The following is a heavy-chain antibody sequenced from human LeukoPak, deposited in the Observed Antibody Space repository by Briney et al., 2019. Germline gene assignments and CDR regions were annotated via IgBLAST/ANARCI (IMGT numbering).Heavy chain of an antibody. Sequence: SETLSLTCSVSGGSISSYYWSWIRQPPGKGLEWIGYIYYSGSTNYNPSLKSRVTISVDTSKNQFSLKLSSVTAADTAVYYCARRPTTVTTNWFDPWGQGTLVTVSS. CDR2: IYYSGST. CDR1: GGSISSYY. J-gene: IGHJ5*02. V-gene: IGHV4-59*08. CDR3: ARRPTTVTTNWFDP. D-gene: IGHD4-17*01.